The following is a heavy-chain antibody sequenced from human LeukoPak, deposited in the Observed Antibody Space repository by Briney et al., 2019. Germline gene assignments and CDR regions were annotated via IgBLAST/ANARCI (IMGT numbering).Heavy chain of an antibody. CDR1: GGTFSSYA. CDR3: ARGAQWELRGGPLQHLDY. Sequence: SVKVSCKASGGTFSSYAISWVRQAPGQGLEWMGRIIPILGIANYAQKFQGRVTITADKSTNTAYMELSSLRSEDTAVYYCARGAQWELRGGPLQHLDYWGQGTLVTVSS. D-gene: IGHD1-26*01. V-gene: IGHV1-69*04. J-gene: IGHJ4*02. CDR2: IIPILGIA.